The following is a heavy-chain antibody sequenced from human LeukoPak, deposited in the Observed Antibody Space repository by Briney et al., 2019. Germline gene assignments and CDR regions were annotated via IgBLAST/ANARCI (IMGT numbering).Heavy chain of an antibody. Sequence: GESLKISCKGSGYSFTSYWIGWVRQMPGKGLEWMGIIYPGDSDTRYSPSFQGQVTISADKSISTAYLQWSSLKASDTAMYYCARQNTYYDSSGYYYRNAFDIWGQGTMVTVSS. V-gene: IGHV5-51*01. CDR3: ARQNTYYDSSGYYYRNAFDI. CDR1: GYSFTSYW. J-gene: IGHJ3*02. CDR2: IYPGDSDT. D-gene: IGHD3-22*01.